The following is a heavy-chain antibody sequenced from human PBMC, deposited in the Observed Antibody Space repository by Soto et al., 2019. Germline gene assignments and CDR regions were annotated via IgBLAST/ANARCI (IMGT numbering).Heavy chain of an antibody. Sequence: PQKLSLTCTVSGGSISSYYWSWIRQPPGKGLEWIGYIYYSGSTNYNPSLKSRVTISVDTSKNQFSLKPSSVTTADTAVHYCARGSEGRPLSMYDFLSGYCARDYYYGTDVWGQGTSVSVS. CDR3: ARGSEGRPLSMYDFLSGYCARDYYYGTDV. CDR1: GGSISSYY. CDR2: IYYSGST. V-gene: IGHV4-59*01. J-gene: IGHJ6*02. D-gene: IGHD3-3*01.